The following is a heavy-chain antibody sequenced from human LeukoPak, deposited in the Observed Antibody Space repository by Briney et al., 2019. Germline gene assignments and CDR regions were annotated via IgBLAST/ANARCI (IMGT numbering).Heavy chain of an antibody. CDR1: GGSVSSDNYY. CDR3: ARGLDSSSPVDY. CDR2: TYYTGNS. J-gene: IGHJ4*02. D-gene: IGHD6-6*01. V-gene: IGHV4-61*01. Sequence: PSETLSLTCTVSGGSVSSDNYYWTWIRQPPGKGLEWIGCTYYTGNSNYNPSLKSRVTISVDTSKNQFSLKLSSVTAADTAVYYCARGLDSSSPVDYWGQGTLVTVSS.